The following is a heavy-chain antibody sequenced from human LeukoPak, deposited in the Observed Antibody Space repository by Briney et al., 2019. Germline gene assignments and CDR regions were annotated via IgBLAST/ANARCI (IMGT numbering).Heavy chain of an antibody. Sequence: SETLSLTCTVSGGSISSYYWSWIRQPPGEWLEWIGYIDYSGSTDYNPCFTTLVTISVDTSNNQFSLKLSSVTAADTAVYYCARHQLYDARSGYAFDIWGQGTMVTVSS. CDR1: GGSISSYY. J-gene: IGHJ3*02. D-gene: IGHD3-22*01. V-gene: IGHV4-59*01. CDR2: IDYSGST. CDR3: ARHQLYDARSGYAFDI.